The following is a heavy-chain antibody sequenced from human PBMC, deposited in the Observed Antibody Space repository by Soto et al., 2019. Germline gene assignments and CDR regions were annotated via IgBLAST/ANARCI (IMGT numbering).Heavy chain of an antibody. CDR2: INAGNGNT. Sequence: QVHLVQSGTEVERPGASVKVSCKASGYTFTTYALHWVRQAPGQRLEWMGWINAGNGNTKYSQKFQGRVTITRDTSASTAYMDLSSLRSEDTAVYYCARGGYDFWSGLIDYWGQGTLVTVS. J-gene: IGHJ4*02. CDR1: GYTFTTYA. CDR3: ARGGYDFWSGLIDY. V-gene: IGHV1-3*01. D-gene: IGHD3-3*01.